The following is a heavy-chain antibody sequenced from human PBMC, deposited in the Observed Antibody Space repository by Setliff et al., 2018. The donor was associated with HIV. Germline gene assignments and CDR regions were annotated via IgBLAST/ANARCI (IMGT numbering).Heavy chain of an antibody. D-gene: IGHD2-8*01. CDR1: GGSLTNYY. V-gene: IGHV4-34*12. Sequence: PSETLSRTWSQYGGSLTNYYWTWIRKSPGEGLEWIGEIVDSGATTYNPSLKSRVTILLDTSKKQFSLKLNSVTAADAAVYYCARVPSCADSWCYIYYYYYYGMDVWGQGTTVTVS. CDR2: IVDSGAT. CDR3: ARVPSCADSWCYIYYYYYYGMDV. J-gene: IGHJ6*02.